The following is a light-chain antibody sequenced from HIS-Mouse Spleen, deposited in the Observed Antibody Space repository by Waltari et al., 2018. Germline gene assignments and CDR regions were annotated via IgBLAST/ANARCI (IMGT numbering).Light chain of an antibody. CDR1: SGRIASNH. Sequence: NFMLTQPHSVSESPGKTVTISCTRRSGRIASNHVQWYQQRPGSAPTTVIYEDNQRPSGVPDRFSGSIDSSSNSASLTISGLKTEDEADYYCQSYDSSVWVFGGGTKLTVL. V-gene: IGLV6-57*04. CDR3: QSYDSSVWV. CDR2: EDN. J-gene: IGLJ3*02.